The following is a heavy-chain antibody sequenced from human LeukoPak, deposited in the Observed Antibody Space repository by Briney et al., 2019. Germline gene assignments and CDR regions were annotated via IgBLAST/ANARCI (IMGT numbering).Heavy chain of an antibody. D-gene: IGHD3-10*01. V-gene: IGHV4-4*07. Sequence: SETLSLTCTVSGGSISSYYWSWLRQPAGKGLEWIGRVYTSGSTNYNPSLKSRVTISVDTSKNQFSLKLSSVTAADTAVYYCARVEGYGSGSFDYWGQGTLVTVSS. CDR1: GGSISSYY. CDR2: VYTSGST. CDR3: ARVEGYGSGSFDY. J-gene: IGHJ4*02.